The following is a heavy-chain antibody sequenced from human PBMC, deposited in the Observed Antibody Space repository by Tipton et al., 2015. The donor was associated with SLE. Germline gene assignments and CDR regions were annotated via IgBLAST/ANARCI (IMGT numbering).Heavy chain of an antibody. J-gene: IGHJ3*02. D-gene: IGHD1-1*01. CDR3: AASTGTVGAFDI. CDR2: IVVGTTNT. Sequence: QLVQSGAEVKKPGTSVKVSCKASGFTFISSAMQWVRQARGQRLEWIGWIVVGTTNTDYTQRFQERVTITRDMSTSTVHMELSSLRSEDTAVYYCAASTGTVGAFDIWGQGTMVTVSS. V-gene: IGHV1-58*02. CDR1: GFTFISSA.